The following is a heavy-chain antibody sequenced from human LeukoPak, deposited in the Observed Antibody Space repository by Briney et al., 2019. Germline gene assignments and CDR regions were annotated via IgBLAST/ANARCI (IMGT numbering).Heavy chain of an antibody. CDR3: ARGRGARGYSYYAGQESWFDP. J-gene: IGHJ5*02. D-gene: IGHD5-18*01. Sequence: ASVNVSCKASGYTFTSYGISWVRQAPGQGLEWMGWINAYNGNKNYAQKLQGRITMTTDPSTSTAYMELRSLRFDDTAVYYCARGRGARGYSYYAGQESWFDPWGQGTLVTVSS. CDR2: INAYNGNK. CDR1: GYTFTSYG. V-gene: IGHV1-18*04.